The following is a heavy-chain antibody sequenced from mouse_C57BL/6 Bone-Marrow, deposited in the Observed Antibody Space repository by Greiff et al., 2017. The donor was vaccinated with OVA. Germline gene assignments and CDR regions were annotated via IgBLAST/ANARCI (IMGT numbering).Heavy chain of an antibody. CDR1: GYTFTSYW. Sequence: QVQLQQPGAELVRPGSSVKLSCKASGYTFTSYWMDWVKQRPGQGLEWIGNIYPSDSETHYNQKFKDKATLTVDKSSSTAYMQLSSLTSEDSAVHYCAGSSGYYFDYWGQGTTLTVSS. J-gene: IGHJ2*01. CDR2: IYPSDSET. D-gene: IGHD3-2*02. CDR3: AGSSGYYFDY. V-gene: IGHV1-61*01.